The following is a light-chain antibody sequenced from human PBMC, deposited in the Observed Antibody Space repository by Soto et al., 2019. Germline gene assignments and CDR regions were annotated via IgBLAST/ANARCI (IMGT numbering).Light chain of an antibody. J-gene: IGKJ1*01. CDR3: QSYRNFSWT. Sequence: IRMTQSPSSLSSSTGDRVTITCRASQSVSAWLAWYKQKPGKAPKFLMYDVSTLESGVPLRFRGSGSGTEFTLTINSLKPDDFETYYCQSYRNFSWTFGQGTKVDIK. V-gene: IGKV1-5*01. CDR2: DVS. CDR1: QSVSAW.